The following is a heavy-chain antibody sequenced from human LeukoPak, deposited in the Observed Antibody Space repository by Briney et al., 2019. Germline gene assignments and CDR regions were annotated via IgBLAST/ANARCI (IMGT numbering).Heavy chain of an antibody. CDR1: GGSISSYY. J-gene: IGHJ4*02. Sequence: SETLSLTCTVSGGSISSYYWSWIRQPPGKGLEWIGYIYYSGSTNYNPSLKSRVTISVDTSKNQFSLKLGSVTAADTAVYYCARVSYDILTGYLTYYFDYWGQGTLVTVSS. V-gene: IGHV4-59*01. CDR2: IYYSGST. D-gene: IGHD3-9*01. CDR3: ARVSYDILTGYLTYYFDY.